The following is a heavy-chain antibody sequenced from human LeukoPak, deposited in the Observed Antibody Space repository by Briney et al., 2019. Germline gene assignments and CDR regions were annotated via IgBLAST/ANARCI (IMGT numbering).Heavy chain of an antibody. Sequence: GGSLRLSCAASGFTFDDYAMHWVRQAPGKGLEWVSGISWNSGSIGYADSVKGRFTISRDNAKNFLYLQMNSLRAEDTALYYCAKQGYYGSGSPGSAPFFDYWGQGTLVTVSS. D-gene: IGHD3-10*01. J-gene: IGHJ4*02. CDR2: ISWNSGSI. CDR3: AKQGYYGSGSPGSAPFFDY. CDR1: GFTFDDYA. V-gene: IGHV3-9*01.